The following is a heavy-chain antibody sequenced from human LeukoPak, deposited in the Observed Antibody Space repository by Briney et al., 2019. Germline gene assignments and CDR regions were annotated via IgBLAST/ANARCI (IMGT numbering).Heavy chain of an antibody. CDR3: ARRISGVYSGNSGSKDLDY. CDR2: IYYSGST. V-gene: IGHV4-39*01. J-gene: IGHJ4*02. Sequence: PSETLSLTCTVSGGSISSSSYYWGWIRQPPGKGLEWIGSIYYSGSTYYNPSLKSRVTISVDTSKNQFSLKLSSVTAADTAVYYCARRISGVYSGNSGSKDLDYWGQGTLVTVSS. D-gene: IGHD4-23*01. CDR1: GGSISSSSYY.